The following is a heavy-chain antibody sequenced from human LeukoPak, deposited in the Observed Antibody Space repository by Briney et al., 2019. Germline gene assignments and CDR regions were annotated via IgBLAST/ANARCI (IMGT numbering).Heavy chain of an antibody. Sequence: PSETLSLTCTASGGSIGTYYWSWIRQPPGKGLEWIGYIYYSGISNYNPSLTSRVTISVDTSNNQFSLKVSSVTAADTAVYYCARERTTNLFDYWGQGTLVTVSS. CDR2: IYYSGIS. J-gene: IGHJ4*02. CDR1: GGSIGTYY. CDR3: ARERTTNLFDY. V-gene: IGHV4-59*01. D-gene: IGHD1-7*01.